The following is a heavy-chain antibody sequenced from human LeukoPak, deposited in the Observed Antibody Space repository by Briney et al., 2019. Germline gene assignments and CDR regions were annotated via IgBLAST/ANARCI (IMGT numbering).Heavy chain of an antibody. CDR2: IYYSGST. J-gene: IGHJ4*02. V-gene: IGHV4-39*01. D-gene: IGHD6-13*01. CDR3: ARREAAAAYRD. Sequence: SETLSLTCTVSGGSISSSSYYWGWIRQPPGKGLEWIGSIYYSGSTYYNPSLKSRVTISVDTSKNQFSLKLSSVTAADTAVYYCARREAAAAYRDWGQGTLVTVSS. CDR1: GGSISSSSYY.